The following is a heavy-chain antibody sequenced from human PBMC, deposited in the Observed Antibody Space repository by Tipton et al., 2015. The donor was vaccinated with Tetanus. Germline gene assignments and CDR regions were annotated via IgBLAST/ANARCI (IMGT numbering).Heavy chain of an antibody. CDR3: AGGRMATIFRNYYGMDV. V-gene: IGHV4-34*01. CDR1: GGSFSGYY. D-gene: IGHD5-24*01. J-gene: IGHJ6*02. CDR2: IYCSGST. Sequence: TLSLTCAVYGGSFSGYYWSWIRQPPGKGLEWIGSIYCSGSTYYNPSLKSRVTISVDTSKNQFSLKLSSVTAADTAVYYCAGGRMATIFRNYYGMDVWGQGTTVTVSS.